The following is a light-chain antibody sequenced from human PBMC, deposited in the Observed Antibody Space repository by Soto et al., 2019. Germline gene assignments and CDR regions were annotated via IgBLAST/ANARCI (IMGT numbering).Light chain of an antibody. CDR1: QDISNY. Sequence: IQMTQSPSSLSASVVDRVTITFQASQDISNYLNWYQQKPGKAPKLLIYDASNLETGVPSRCSGSGSGTDFTFTISSLQPEDIATYYCQQYDNLPTFGQGTRLEIK. CDR3: QQYDNLPT. V-gene: IGKV1-33*01. CDR2: DAS. J-gene: IGKJ5*01.